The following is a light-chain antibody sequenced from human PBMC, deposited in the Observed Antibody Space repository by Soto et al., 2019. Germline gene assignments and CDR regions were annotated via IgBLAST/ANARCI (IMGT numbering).Light chain of an antibody. V-gene: IGLV2-23*02. CDR3: CSYTSSETVV. CDR1: NSDVGKYDF. Sequence: QSALTQPASVAGTPGQSITISSTGTNSDVGKYDFVSWYQHYPDKAPKFIIYEVNKRPSGVSHRFSGSKSGSTASLTISGLQSDCEEPYYFCSYTSSETVVFGGGTKLTVL. CDR2: EVN. J-gene: IGLJ3*02.